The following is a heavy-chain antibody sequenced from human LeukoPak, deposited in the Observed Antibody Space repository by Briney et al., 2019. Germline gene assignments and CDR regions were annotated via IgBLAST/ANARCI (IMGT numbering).Heavy chain of an antibody. CDR3: AKDMAPLYYYDSSGYYYGMDV. D-gene: IGHD3-22*01. CDR1: GFTFSSYA. CDR2: ISYDGSNK. J-gene: IGHJ6*02. Sequence: PGGSLRLSCAASGFTFSSYAMHWVRQAPGKGLEWVAVISYDGSNKYYADSVKGRFTISRDNAKNSLYLQMNSLRAEDTALYYCAKDMAPLYYYDSSGYYYGMDVWGQGTTVTVSS. V-gene: IGHV3-30-3*01.